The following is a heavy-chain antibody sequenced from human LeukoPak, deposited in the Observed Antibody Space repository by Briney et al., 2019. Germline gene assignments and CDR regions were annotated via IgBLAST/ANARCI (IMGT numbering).Heavy chain of an antibody. Sequence: GGSLRLSCAASGFTFSSYAMSWVRQAPGKGLEWVSAISGTGTLTYYADSVKGRFTISRDNSKNTLYLQMNSLRAEDTAVYSCAKHRVVGQWYFDLWGRGTLATVSS. V-gene: IGHV3-23*01. CDR1: GFTFSSYA. J-gene: IGHJ2*01. CDR2: ISGTGTLT. CDR3: AKHRVVGQWYFDL. D-gene: IGHD2-15*01.